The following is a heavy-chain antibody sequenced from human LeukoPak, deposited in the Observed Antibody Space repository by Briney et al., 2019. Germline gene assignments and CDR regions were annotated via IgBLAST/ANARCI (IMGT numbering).Heavy chain of an antibody. Sequence: PGGSLRLSCAASGFTFSSYAMHWVRQAPGKGLEWVAVISYDGSNKYYADSVKGRFTLSRDNSKNTLDLQMNSLRPEDTAVYYCAKGHYYDTYGQYSYAEYWGQGILVTVSS. V-gene: IGHV3-30-3*01. CDR1: GFTFSSYA. D-gene: IGHD3-22*01. CDR2: ISYDGSNK. J-gene: IGHJ4*02. CDR3: AKGHYYDTYGQYSYAEY.